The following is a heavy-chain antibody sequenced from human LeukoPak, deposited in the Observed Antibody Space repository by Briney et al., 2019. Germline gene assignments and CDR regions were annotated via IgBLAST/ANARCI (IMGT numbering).Heavy chain of an antibody. Sequence: SETLSLTCSVSGASIRNTSIFYWGWIRQPPGKGLEWLGSIYYSGHTYYNPSLNSRVTISVDTSRNLFSLRMTSVPATDTAIYYCAASTVVAGPFDSWGQGALVTVSS. CDR1: GASIRNTSIFY. CDR2: IYYSGHT. D-gene: IGHD6-19*01. CDR3: AASTVVAGPFDS. J-gene: IGHJ4*02. V-gene: IGHV4-39*02.